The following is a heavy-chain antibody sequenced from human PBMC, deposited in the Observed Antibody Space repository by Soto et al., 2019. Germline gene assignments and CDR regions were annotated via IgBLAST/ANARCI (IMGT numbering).Heavy chain of an antibody. D-gene: IGHD3-16*01. CDR3: ARGPRGYVYYHGMDV. CDR2: IDTSGTT. V-gene: IGHV4-4*07. CDR1: GGSISSYY. Sequence: QVQVQESGPGLVKPSETLSLTCTVSGGSISSYYCSWIRQAAGKGLEWIGRIDTSGTTNYNPSLRSRVTMSADASKNVFSLNLSSVTAADTAVYFCARGPRGYVYYHGMDVWGQGTTVTVSS. J-gene: IGHJ6*02.